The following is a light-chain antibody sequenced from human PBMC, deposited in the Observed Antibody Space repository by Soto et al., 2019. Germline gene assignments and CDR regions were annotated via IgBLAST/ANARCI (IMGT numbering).Light chain of an antibody. V-gene: IGKV3-15*01. CDR1: QSISYN. Sequence: EIVMTQSPATLSVSPGERATLSCRASQSISYNLAWYQQKPGQAPRLLIYGASTRATGIPARFSGSESGTEFTLTISSLQSEDFAVYYCQQYNNWPPWTFGQGTKVEVK. CDR3: QQYNNWPPWT. CDR2: GAS. J-gene: IGKJ1*01.